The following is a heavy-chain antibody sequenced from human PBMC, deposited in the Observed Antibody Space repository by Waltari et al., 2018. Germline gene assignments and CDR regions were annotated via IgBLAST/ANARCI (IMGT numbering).Heavy chain of an antibody. CDR3: ARDKAYSSGSYYNVDWFDP. CDR1: GYSISSGYY. J-gene: IGHJ5*02. D-gene: IGHD3-10*01. V-gene: IGHV4-38-2*02. CDR2: IYHSGST. Sequence: QVQLQESGPGLVKPSETLSLTCAVSGYSISSGYYLGWIRQPPGKGLEWIGSIYHSGSTYYNPSLKSRVTISVDTSKNQFSLKLSSVTAADTAVYYCARDKAYSSGSYYNVDWFDPWGQGTLVTVSS.